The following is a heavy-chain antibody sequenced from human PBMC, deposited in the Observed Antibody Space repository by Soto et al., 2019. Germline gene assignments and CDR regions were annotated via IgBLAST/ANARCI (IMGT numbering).Heavy chain of an antibody. D-gene: IGHD2-21*02. CDR2: ISNDGRRK. CDR1: GFSFSTNT. CDR3: ARVATAMTYDF. V-gene: IGHV3-30*04. J-gene: IGHJ4*02. Sequence: LRLSCAASGFSFSTNTMHWVRQVPGKGLEWVASISNDGRRKYYADFVKGRFTISRDTANNILYLEMNSLRAEDTSLYYCARVATAMTYDFWGQGTQVTVSS.